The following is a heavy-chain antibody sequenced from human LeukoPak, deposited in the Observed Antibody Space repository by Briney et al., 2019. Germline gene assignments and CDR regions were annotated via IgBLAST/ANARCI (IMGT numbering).Heavy chain of an antibody. CDR1: GYTFTGYY. V-gene: IGHV1-2*06. Sequence: ASVKVSCKASGYTFTGYYMHWVRQAPGQGLEWMGRINPNSGGTNYAQKFQGRVTMTRDTSISTAYVELSRLRSDDTAVYYCARAYDSSGYYFARRAYYYYYMDVWGKGTTVTVSS. CDR3: ARAYDSSGYYFARRAYYYYYMDV. CDR2: INPNSGGT. D-gene: IGHD3-22*01. J-gene: IGHJ6*03.